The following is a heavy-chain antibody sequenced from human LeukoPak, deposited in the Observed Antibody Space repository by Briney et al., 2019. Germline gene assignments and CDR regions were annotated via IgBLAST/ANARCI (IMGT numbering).Heavy chain of an antibody. CDR1: GFTVSSNY. CDR2: IYSGGST. D-gene: IGHD3-22*01. Sequence: GGSLRLSCAASGFTVSSNYMSWVRQTPGKGLEWVSVIYSGGSTYYADSVKGRFTISRDDSKNTLYLQMNSLRAEDTAVYYCAKARYGSSGYYLDYWGQGTLVTVSS. J-gene: IGHJ4*02. CDR3: AKARYGSSGYYLDY. V-gene: IGHV3-53*01.